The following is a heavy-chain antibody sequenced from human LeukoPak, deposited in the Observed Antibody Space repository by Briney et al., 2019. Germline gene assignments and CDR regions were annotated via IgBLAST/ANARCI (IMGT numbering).Heavy chain of an antibody. D-gene: IGHD3-10*01. CDR1: GGSISSSPYY. CDR2: IYYSGAT. J-gene: IGHJ4*02. Sequence: PSETLSLTCTVSGGSISSSPYYWGWIRQPPAKGLEWIGSIYYSGATYYNPSLKSRVTISVDTSENQFSLKLSSVTAADTAVYYCARQSGSYYLGDYYFDFWGPGTPVTVSS. CDR3: ARQSGSYYLGDYYFDF. V-gene: IGHV4-39*01.